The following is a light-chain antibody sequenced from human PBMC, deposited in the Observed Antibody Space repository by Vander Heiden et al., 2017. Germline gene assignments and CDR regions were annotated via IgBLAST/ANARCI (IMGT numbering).Light chain of an antibody. CDR3: NSRDSSGNHLV. CDR1: SLRSYY. J-gene: IGLJ3*02. V-gene: IGLV3-19*01. CDR2: SKN. Sequence: SSELTQDPAVSVALGQTVRIPCQGDSLRSYYASWYQQKPGQAPVLVIYSKNNRPSGIPDRFSGSSSGNTASVTITGAQAEDEADYYCNSRDSSGNHLVFGGGTKLTVL.